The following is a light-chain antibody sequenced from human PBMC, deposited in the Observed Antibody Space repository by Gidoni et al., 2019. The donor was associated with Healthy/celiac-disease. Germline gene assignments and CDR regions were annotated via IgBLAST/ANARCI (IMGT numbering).Light chain of an antibody. J-gene: IGKJ3*01. Sequence: EIVMTQSPATLSVSPGERATLSCRASQSVSSNLAWYQQKPGQAPRLLIYGASTRATGIPARFSGSGSGTEFTLTISSLQSEDFEVYYCQAGSTFGPGTKVDIK. CDR2: GAS. CDR1: QSVSSN. V-gene: IGKV3D-15*01. CDR3: QAGST.